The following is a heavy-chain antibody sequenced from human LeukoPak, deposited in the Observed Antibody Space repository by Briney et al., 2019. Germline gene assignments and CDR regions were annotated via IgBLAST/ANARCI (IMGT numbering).Heavy chain of an antibody. CDR3: AGDTRLDIVATISRDAFDI. V-gene: IGHV4-31*03. CDR1: GGSISSGGYY. J-gene: IGHJ3*02. D-gene: IGHD5-12*01. CDR2: IYYSGST. Sequence: SETLSLTCTVSGGSISSGGYYWSWIRQHPGKGLEWIGYIYYSGSTYYNPSLKSRVTISVDTSKNQFSLKLSSVTAADTAVYYCAGDTRLDIVATISRDAFDIWGQGTMVTVSS.